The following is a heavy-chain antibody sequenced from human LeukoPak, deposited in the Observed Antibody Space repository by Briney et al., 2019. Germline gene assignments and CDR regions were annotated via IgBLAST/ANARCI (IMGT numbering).Heavy chain of an antibody. CDR1: GYTFTSYY. Sequence: GASVKVSCKASGYTFTSYYMHWVRQAPGQGLEWMGWINPNSGGTDYARKFQGRVTMTRDTSISTAYMELSRLRSDDTAVYYCARDSSSWPSSIDYWGQGTLVTVSS. CDR2: INPNSGGT. J-gene: IGHJ4*02. V-gene: IGHV1-2*02. D-gene: IGHD6-13*01. CDR3: ARDSSSWPSSIDY.